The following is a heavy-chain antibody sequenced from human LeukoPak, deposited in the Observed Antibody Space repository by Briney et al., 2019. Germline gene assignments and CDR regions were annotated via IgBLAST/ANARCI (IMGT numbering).Heavy chain of an antibody. V-gene: IGHV6-1*01. Sequence: SQTLSLTCAISGDSVSSNSAAWNWIRQSPSRGLEWLGRTYYRSKWYNDYAVSVKRRITINPDTSKNQFSLQLNSVTPEDTAVYYCARVPLGYCSGGSCYYYYYGMDVWGQGTTVTVSS. CDR3: ARVPLGYCSGGSCYYYYYGMDV. CDR2: TYYRSKWYN. D-gene: IGHD2-15*01. J-gene: IGHJ6*02. CDR1: GDSVSSNSAA.